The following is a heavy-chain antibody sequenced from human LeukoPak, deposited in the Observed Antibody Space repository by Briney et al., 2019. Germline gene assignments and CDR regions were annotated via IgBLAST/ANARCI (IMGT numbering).Heavy chain of an antibody. V-gene: IGHV4-39*07. J-gene: IGHJ4*02. CDR3: SRGLDSRKLGY. CDR1: GGSISSDSYY. Sequence: SETLSLTCTVSGGSISSDSYYWGWIRQPPGKGLEWIGSIHPSGRLYNNPSLESRVTISIDTSKNQFSLNLNSVTAADTAVYFCSRGLDSRKLGYWGQGTLVTVSS. D-gene: IGHD3-22*01. CDR2: IHPSGRL.